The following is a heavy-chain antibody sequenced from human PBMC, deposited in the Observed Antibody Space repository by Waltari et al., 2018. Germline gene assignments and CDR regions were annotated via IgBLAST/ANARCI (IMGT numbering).Heavy chain of an antibody. Sequence: QVQLQESGPGLVKPSETLSLTCAVSGYSINSGYYWGWIRQPPGKGLESIGTVYHDGRTYYNPSLRSRLTIAVDTSKSQVSLKLSSATAADTAVYYCVRSMVLRAFDPWGQGTLVTVSS. CDR1: GYSINSGYY. CDR2: VYHDGRT. D-gene: IGHD4-17*01. V-gene: IGHV4-38-2*01. J-gene: IGHJ5*02. CDR3: VRSMVLRAFDP.